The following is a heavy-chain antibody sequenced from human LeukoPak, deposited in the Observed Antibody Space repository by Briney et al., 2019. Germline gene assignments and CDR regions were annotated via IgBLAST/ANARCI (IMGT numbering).Heavy chain of an antibody. V-gene: IGHV3-23*01. CDR1: GFTFSSYA. CDR3: ARKYSGTNPFDY. CDR2: ISGSGGST. D-gene: IGHD1-26*01. Sequence: GGSLRLSCAASGFTFSSYAMSWVRQAPGKGLEWVSAISGSGGSTYYADSVKGRFTISRDLSKNTLYLQMNSLRAEDTALYYCARKYSGTNPFDYWGQGTLVTVSS. J-gene: IGHJ4*02.